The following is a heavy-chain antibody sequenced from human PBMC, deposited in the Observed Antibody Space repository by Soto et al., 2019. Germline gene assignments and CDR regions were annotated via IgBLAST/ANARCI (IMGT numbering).Heavy chain of an antibody. CDR1: GGSLSDYY. CDR3: ARGRLVMIPWDAFDL. Sequence: SETLSLTCSVYGGSLSDYYWSWIRQPPGKGLEWIGEVSQSGSTNYSPSLKSRVTISVDTSKNQFSLKLSSVTAADTAVYYCARGRLVMIPWDAFDLWGQGTTVTVSS. D-gene: IGHD3-16*01. CDR2: VSQSGST. J-gene: IGHJ3*01. V-gene: IGHV4-34*01.